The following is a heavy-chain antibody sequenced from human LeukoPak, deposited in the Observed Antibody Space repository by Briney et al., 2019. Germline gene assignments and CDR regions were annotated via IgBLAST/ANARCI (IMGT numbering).Heavy chain of an antibody. CDR1: GFSFDVHA. Sequence: HPGGSLRLSCAASGFSFDVHAMTWVRQAPGKGPEWVATIGGPAETFYADSVRGRFTISRDNSGYTLYLQMNRLRAEDSALYYCAKDWTSHNGVYDCLDFWGQGTQVTVSS. V-gene: IGHV3-23*01. CDR3: AKDWTSHNGVYDCLDF. CDR2: IGGPAET. J-gene: IGHJ4*02. D-gene: IGHD3-16*01.